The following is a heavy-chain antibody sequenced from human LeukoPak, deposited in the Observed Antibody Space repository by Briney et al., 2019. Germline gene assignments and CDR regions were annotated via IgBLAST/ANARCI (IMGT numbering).Heavy chain of an antibody. V-gene: IGHV1-69*04. CDR1: GGTFSSYT. CDR3: AREKGYCSSTSCFDTFDI. Sequence: SVKVSCKASGGTFSSYTISWVRQAPGQGLEWMGRIIPILSIANYAQKFQGRVTITADKSTSTAYMELSSLRSEDTAVYYCAREKGYCSSTSCFDTFDIWGQGTMVTVSS. J-gene: IGHJ3*02. CDR2: IIPILSIA. D-gene: IGHD2-2*01.